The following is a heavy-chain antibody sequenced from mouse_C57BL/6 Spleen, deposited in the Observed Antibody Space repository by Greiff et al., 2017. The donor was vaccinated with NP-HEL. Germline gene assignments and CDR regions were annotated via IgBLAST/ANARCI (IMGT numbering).Heavy chain of an antibody. Sequence: QVQLQQPGAELVRPGSSVKLSCKASGYTFTSYWMDWVKQRPGQGLEWIGNIYPSDSETHYNQKFKDKATLTVDKSSSTAYMQLSSLTSEDSAVYDCAREGRTGDWYFDVWGTGTTVTVSS. V-gene: IGHV1-61*01. CDR1: GYTFTSYW. D-gene: IGHD4-1*01. CDR3: AREGRTGDWYFDV. CDR2: IYPSDSET. J-gene: IGHJ1*03.